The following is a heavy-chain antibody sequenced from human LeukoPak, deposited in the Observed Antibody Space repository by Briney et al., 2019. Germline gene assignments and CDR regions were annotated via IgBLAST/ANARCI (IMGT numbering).Heavy chain of an antibody. CDR1: GFTFSDYS. V-gene: IGHV3-21*01. CDR2: ISTVSTYT. J-gene: IGHJ6*03. Sequence: GGSLRLSCAASGFTFSDYSMNWVRQAPGKGLEWVASISTVSTYTFYAESLKGRISVSRDNAKNSLILQMSSLRADDTAVYYCTRDGSGFYYYYYMDVWGKGTTVTVSS. D-gene: IGHD6-25*01. CDR3: TRDGSGFYYYYYMDV.